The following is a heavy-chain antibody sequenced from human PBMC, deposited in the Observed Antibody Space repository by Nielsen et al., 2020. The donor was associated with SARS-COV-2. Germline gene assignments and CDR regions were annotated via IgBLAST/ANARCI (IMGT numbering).Heavy chain of an antibody. D-gene: IGHD3-3*01. CDR2: ISYDGSNK. CDR3: AKDNQYYDFWSGYLAGEYYYYYYGMDV. Sequence: GESLKISCAASGFTFSSYGMHWVRQAPGKGLEWVAVISYDGSNKYYADSVKGRFTISRDNSKNTLYLQMNSLRAEDTAVYYCAKDNQYYDFWSGYLAGEYYYYYYGMDVWGQGTTVTVSS. CDR1: GFTFSSYG. V-gene: IGHV3-30*18. J-gene: IGHJ6*02.